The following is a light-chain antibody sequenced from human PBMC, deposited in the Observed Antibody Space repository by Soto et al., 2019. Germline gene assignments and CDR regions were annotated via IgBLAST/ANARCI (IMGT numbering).Light chain of an antibody. CDR1: QNIRSS. CDR3: QQYDIWPPYT. V-gene: IGKV3-15*01. Sequence: VVITHSPASLSASPPFRLTLFSRPSQNIRSSLAWYQQRPGQAPRLLIYDASTRATGIPPRFSGGGSGTEFTVTISSLQSEDFAIYYCQQYDIWPPYTFGQGTKVDIK. J-gene: IGKJ2*01. CDR2: DAS.